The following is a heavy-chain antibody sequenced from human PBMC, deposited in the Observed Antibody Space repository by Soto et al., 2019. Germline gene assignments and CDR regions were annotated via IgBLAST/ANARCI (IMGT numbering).Heavy chain of an antibody. V-gene: IGHV3-23*01. CDR3: AGGGYCSGGSCYSPYYYYYGMDV. J-gene: IGHJ6*02. CDR2: ISGSGGST. D-gene: IGHD2-15*01. Sequence: EVPLLESGGGLVQPGGSLRLSCAASGFTFSSYAMSWVRQAPGKGLEWVSAISGSGGSTYYADSVKGRFTISRDNSKNTLYLQMNSLRAEDTAVYYCAGGGYCSGGSCYSPYYYYYGMDVWGQGTTVTVSS. CDR1: GFTFSSYA.